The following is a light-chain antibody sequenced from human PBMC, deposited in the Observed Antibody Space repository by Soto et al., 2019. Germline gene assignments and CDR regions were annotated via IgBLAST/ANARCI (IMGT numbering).Light chain of an antibody. CDR3: SAYTSSSTLVV. V-gene: IGLV2-14*01. CDR2: EVS. CDR1: SSDVGGYNY. J-gene: IGLJ2*01. Sequence: QSALTQPASVSGSPGQSITISCTGTSSDVGGYNYVSWYQQHPGKAPKLMIYEVSNRPSGVSNRFSDSKSGNTASLTISGLHAEDEADCYCSAYTSSSTLVVFGGGTKLTVL.